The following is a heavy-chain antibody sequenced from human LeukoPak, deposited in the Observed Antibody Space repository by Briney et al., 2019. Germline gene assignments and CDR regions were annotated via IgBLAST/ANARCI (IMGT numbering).Heavy chain of an antibody. D-gene: IGHD5-24*01. J-gene: IGHJ3*02. CDR1: GFTFSSYG. CDR3: ARRLLEMATIDAFDI. CDR2: IKQDGSEK. Sequence: GGSLRLSCAASGFTFSSYGMHWVRQAPGKGLEWVANIKQDGSEKYYVDSVKGRFTISRDNAKNSLYLQMNSLRAEDTAVYYCARRLLEMATIDAFDIWGQGTMVTVSS. V-gene: IGHV3-7*01.